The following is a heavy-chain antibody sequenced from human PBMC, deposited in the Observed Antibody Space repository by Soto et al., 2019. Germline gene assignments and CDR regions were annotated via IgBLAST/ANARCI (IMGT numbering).Heavy chain of an antibody. J-gene: IGHJ5*02. Sequence: QVQLQESGPSLVRPSETLSLTCTVSGGSLTSFYWSWIRQPAGKGLEWVGRIYGSGRTTDTPTLKSRVTMSLEVSQNQIYLSLAAVTAADTAVYFCARSGKGVVRGPIGSPAGWFDPWGRGTLVTVS. D-gene: IGHD2-21*01. V-gene: IGHV4-4*07. CDR1: GGSLTSFY. CDR3: ARSGKGVVRGPIGSPAGWFDP. CDR2: IYGSGRT.